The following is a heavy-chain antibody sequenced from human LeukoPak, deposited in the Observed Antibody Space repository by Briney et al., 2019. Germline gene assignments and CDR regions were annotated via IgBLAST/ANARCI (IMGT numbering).Heavy chain of an antibody. CDR3: AKDVEMATPTGY. V-gene: IGHV3-30*02. J-gene: IGHJ4*02. CDR1: GFTFSSYG. D-gene: IGHD5-24*01. Sequence: GGSLRLSCAASGFTFSSYGMHWVRQAPGKGLEWVAFIRYDGSNKYYADSVKGRFTISRDNSKNTLYLQMNSLRAEDTAVYYCAKDVEMATPTGYWAQGTLVTVSS. CDR2: IRYDGSNK.